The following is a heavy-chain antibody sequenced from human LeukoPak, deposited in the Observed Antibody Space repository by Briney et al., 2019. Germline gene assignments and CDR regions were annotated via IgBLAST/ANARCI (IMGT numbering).Heavy chain of an antibody. D-gene: IGHD3-9*01. CDR1: GGSISSNSYY. V-gene: IGHV4-39*07. J-gene: IGHJ5*02. Sequence: SETLSLTCAVSGGSISSNSYYWGWIRQPPGKGLEWIGSIYYSGSTYYNPSLKSRVTISVDTSKNQFSLKLSSVTAAGTAVYYCARVGYDILTGYYNWFDPWGQGTLVTVSS. CDR3: ARVGYDILTGYYNWFDP. CDR2: IYYSGST.